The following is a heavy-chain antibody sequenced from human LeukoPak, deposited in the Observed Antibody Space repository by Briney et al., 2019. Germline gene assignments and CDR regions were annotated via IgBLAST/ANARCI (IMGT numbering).Heavy chain of an antibody. CDR1: GFTFSSYA. J-gene: IGHJ4*02. V-gene: IGHV3-23*01. D-gene: IGHD4-23*01. CDR3: AKLLNYGGNSDYFGY. CDR2: ISGSGGNT. Sequence: GGSLRLSCAASGFTFSSYAMSWVRQAPGKGLEWVSGISGSGGNTYYADSVKGRFTISRDNSKNTLFLQMNSLRAEDTAVYYCAKLLNYGGNSDYFGYWGQGTQVTVSS.